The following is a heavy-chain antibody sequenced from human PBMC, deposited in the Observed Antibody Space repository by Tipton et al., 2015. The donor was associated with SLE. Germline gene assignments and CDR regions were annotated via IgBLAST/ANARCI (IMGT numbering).Heavy chain of an antibody. J-gene: IGHJ4*02. CDR2: INTNGRGA. CDR1: GFTFRTYW. V-gene: IGHV3-74*01. Sequence: SLRLSCEASGFTFRTYWMQWVRQGAGKGLVWVSHINTNGRGANYADSVKGRFTISRDNALNTLYLQMNSLRAEDTAVYYCATDYYDSSGYPTFFDYWGQGTLVTVSS. CDR3: ATDYYDSSGYPTFFDY. D-gene: IGHD3-22*01.